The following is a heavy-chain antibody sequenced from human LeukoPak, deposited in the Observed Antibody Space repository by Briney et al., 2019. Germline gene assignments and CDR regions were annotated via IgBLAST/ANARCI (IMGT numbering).Heavy chain of an antibody. J-gene: IGHJ4*02. V-gene: IGHV4-34*01. CDR2: INHTGGT. Sequence: SETLSLTCAVYGGSFSDYYWSWIRQPPGKGLEWIGEINHTGGTNYNPSLKTRVTMSMDTSKNQLSLKLRSVTAADTAAYYCARDEPTGTGWGQGTLVTVSS. D-gene: IGHD1-1*01. CDR3: ARDEPTGTG. CDR1: GGSFSDYY.